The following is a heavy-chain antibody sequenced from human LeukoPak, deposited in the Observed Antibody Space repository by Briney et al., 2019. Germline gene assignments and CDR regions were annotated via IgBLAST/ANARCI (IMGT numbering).Heavy chain of an antibody. CDR2: IRYDGSNK. Sequence: GGSLRLSCAASGFTFSSYGMHWVRQAPGKGLEWVAFIRYDGSNKYYADSVKGRFTISRDNSKNTLYLQMNSLRAEDTAVYYCAGVARGGIDYFDYWGQGTLVTVSS. V-gene: IGHV3-30*02. J-gene: IGHJ4*02. CDR3: AGVARGGIDYFDY. D-gene: IGHD3-3*01. CDR1: GFTFSSYG.